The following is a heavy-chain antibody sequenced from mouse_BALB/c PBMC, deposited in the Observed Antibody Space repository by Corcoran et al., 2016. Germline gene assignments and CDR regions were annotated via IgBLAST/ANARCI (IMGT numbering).Heavy chain of an antibody. CDR2: INPNNGGT. Sequence: EVQLQQYGPELVKPGASVKISCKTSGYTFTEYTMPWVKQSHGKSLEWIGGINPNNGGTSYNQKFKGKATLTVDKSSSTAYMELRSLTSEDSAVYYCASCYGSSYGNFDVWGAGTTVTVSS. CDR1: GYTFTEYT. V-gene: IGHV1-18*01. CDR3: ASCYGSSYGNFDV. D-gene: IGHD1-1*01. J-gene: IGHJ1*01.